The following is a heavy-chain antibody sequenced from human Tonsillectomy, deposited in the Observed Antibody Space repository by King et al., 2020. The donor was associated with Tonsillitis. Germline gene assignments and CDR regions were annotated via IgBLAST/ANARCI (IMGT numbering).Heavy chain of an antibody. CDR3: ASWVICGSYFDY. V-gene: IGHV4-34*01. Sequence: VQLQQWGAGLLKPSETLSLTCAVYGGSFSGYYWSWIRQPPGKGLEWSGEINHSGSTNYNPSLKGRVTISVDTSKNQFSLKLSSVTAADTAVYYCASWVICGSYFDYWGQGTLVTVSS. D-gene: IGHD1-26*01. CDR2: INHSGST. CDR1: GGSFSGYY. J-gene: IGHJ4*02.